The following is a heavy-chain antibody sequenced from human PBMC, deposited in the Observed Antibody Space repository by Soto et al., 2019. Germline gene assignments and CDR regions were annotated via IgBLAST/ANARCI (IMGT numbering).Heavy chain of an antibody. Sequence: QVQLVESGGGLVQPGRSLRLSCAASGFPFSSYGMHWVRQVPGKGLEWASVISDDGSKEWYADSVKGRFTISRDNSKNTLSMQMHSMRAEDTAVYYCAKDLDRGSTQAGAASWGQGTVVNVSS. D-gene: IGHD3-16*01. V-gene: IGHV3-30*18. CDR1: GFPFSSYG. CDR3: AKDLDRGSTQAGAAS. CDR2: ISDDGSKE. J-gene: IGHJ5*02.